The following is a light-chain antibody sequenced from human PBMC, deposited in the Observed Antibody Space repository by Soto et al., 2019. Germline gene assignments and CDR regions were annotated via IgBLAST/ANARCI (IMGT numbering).Light chain of an antibody. CDR2: KVS. Sequence: DVVMTQSPLSLPVTLGQPASISCRSSQSPLYSDGKTYLSWFQQRPGQSPRRLIYKVSNRDSGVPDRFSGSGSGTDFTLKISRVEAEDVGVYYCMQGTHWPWTFGQGTKVDI. V-gene: IGKV2-30*01. CDR1: QSPLYSDGKTY. J-gene: IGKJ1*01. CDR3: MQGTHWPWT.